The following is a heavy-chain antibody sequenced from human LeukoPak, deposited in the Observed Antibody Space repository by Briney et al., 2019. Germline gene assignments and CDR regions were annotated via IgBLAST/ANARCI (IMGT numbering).Heavy chain of an antibody. CDR2: IYSGGST. J-gene: IGHJ4*02. CDR3: ARDRGYYGIDY. CDR1: GFTVSSNY. D-gene: IGHD3-10*01. Sequence: PGGSLRLSCTASGFTVSSNYMSWVRQAPGKGLEWVSVIYSGGSTYYADSVKGRFTISRDNSKNTLYLQMNSLRAEDTAVYYCARDRGYYGIDYWGQGTLVTVSS. V-gene: IGHV3-53*01.